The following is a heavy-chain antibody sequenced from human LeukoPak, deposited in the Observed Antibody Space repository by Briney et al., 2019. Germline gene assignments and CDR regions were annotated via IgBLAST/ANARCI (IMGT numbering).Heavy chain of an antibody. CDR3: ARDLGYCSSTSCSSEGY. CDR2: ISYDGRNK. CDR1: GFTFSSYG. V-gene: IGHV3-33*05. D-gene: IGHD2-2*01. Sequence: GGSLRLSCAVSGFTFSSYGMHWVRQAPGKGLEWVAVISYDGRNKYYVDSVKGRFTISRDNSKNTLYVEINSLRAEDTAVYYCARDLGYCSSTSCSSEGYWGQGTLVTVSS. J-gene: IGHJ4*02.